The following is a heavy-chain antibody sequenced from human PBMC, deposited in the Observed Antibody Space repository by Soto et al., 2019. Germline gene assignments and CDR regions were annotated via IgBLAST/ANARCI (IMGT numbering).Heavy chain of an antibody. D-gene: IGHD3-22*01. CDR2: ISYDGSNK. V-gene: IGHV3-30*18. Sequence: GGALRLSCSASGFTFSSYVMHWVRQAPGKGLEWVAVISYDGSNKYYADSVKGRFTISRDNSKNTLYLQMNSLRAEDTAVYYCAKDLGPYDSSGYYYGSRYYYYYGMDVWGQGTTVTVSS. J-gene: IGHJ6*02. CDR3: AKDLGPYDSSGYYYGSRYYYYYGMDV. CDR1: GFTFSSYV.